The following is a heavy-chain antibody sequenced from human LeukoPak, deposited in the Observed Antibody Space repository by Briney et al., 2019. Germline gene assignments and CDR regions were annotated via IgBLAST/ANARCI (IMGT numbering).Heavy chain of an antibody. CDR1: GYTFTGYY. Sequence: ASVKVSCKASGYTFTGYYMHWVRQAPGQGLEWMGWINPNSGGTNYAQKFQGWVTMTRDTSISTAYMELSRLRSDDTAVYYCAIGGYSSGVDVPLYYFDYWGQGTLVTVSS. CDR3: AIGGYSSGVDVPLYYFDY. J-gene: IGHJ4*02. CDR2: INPNSGGT. V-gene: IGHV1-2*04. D-gene: IGHD6-19*01.